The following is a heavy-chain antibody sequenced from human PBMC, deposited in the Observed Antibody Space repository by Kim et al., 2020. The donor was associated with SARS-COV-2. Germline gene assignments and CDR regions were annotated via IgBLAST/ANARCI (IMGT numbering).Heavy chain of an antibody. V-gene: IGHV3-48*02. Sequence: DAVKGLLTHSRDNAKNARYLQRNSLRDEDTAVYYCARDTTMVRLDYWGQGTLVTVSS. D-gene: IGHD3-10*01. J-gene: IGHJ4*02. CDR3: ARDTTMVRLDY.